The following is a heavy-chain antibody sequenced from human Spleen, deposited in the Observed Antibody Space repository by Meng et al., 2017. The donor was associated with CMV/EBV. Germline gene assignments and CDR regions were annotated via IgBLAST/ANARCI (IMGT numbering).Heavy chain of an antibody. CDR3: ASYYDSSGYEDY. Sequence: LQASGPWMVKPSQALCLTCTVSGGSISSGDYYWSWIRQPPGKGLEWIGYIYYSGSTYYNPSLKSRVTISVDTSKNQFSLKLSSVTAADTAVYYCASYYDSSGYEDYWGQGTLVTVSS. CDR1: GGSISSGDYY. CDR2: IYYSGST. J-gene: IGHJ4*02. V-gene: IGHV4-30-4*08. D-gene: IGHD3-22*01.